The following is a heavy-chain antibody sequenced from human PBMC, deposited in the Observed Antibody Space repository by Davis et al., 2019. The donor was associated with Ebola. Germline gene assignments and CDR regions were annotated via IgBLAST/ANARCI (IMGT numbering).Heavy chain of an antibody. CDR2: IKSKTDGGTT. CDR3: TTGATIDDYFDY. Sequence: GSLKISCAASGFTFRNAWMSWVRQAPGKGLEWVGRIKSKTDGGTTDYAAPVKGRFTISRDDSKNTLYLQMNSLKTEDTAVYYCTTGATIDDYFDYWGQGTLVTVSS. CDR1: GFTFRNAW. V-gene: IGHV3-15*01. D-gene: IGHD5-12*01. J-gene: IGHJ4*02.